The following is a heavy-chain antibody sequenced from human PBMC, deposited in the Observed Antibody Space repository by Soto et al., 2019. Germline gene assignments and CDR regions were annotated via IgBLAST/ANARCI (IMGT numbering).Heavy chain of an antibody. CDR1: GASISSRSHY. CDR3: ARVRAVADTATNFDY. Sequence: PSETLSLTCTVSGASISSRSHYWGWIRQPPGKGLESIGYIYYSGSTYYNPSLKNRVTISVDTSKNQFSLKLSSVTAADTAVYYCARVRAVADTATNFDYWGPGTLVTESS. V-gene: IGHV4-30-4*08. CDR2: IYYSGST. J-gene: IGHJ4*02. D-gene: IGHD6-19*01.